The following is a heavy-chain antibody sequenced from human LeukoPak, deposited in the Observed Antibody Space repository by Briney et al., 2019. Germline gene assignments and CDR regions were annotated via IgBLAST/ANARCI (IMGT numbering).Heavy chain of an antibody. CDR2: IRDDGSNE. CDR3: ASMGIGDSDY. J-gene: IGHJ4*02. Sequence: PGGSLRLSCAASGFTFSSYGMHWVRQAPGKGLEWVAFIRDDGSNEYYADSVRGRFTISRDNSKNTLYLQMNNLRPEDTAVYYCASMGIGDSDYWGQGTLVTVSS. CDR1: GFTFSSYG. D-gene: IGHD2-21*01. V-gene: IGHV3-30*02.